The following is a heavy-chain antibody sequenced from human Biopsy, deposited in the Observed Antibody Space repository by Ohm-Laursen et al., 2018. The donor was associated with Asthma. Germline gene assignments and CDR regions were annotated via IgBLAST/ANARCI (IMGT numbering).Heavy chain of an antibody. V-gene: IGHV5-51*01. CDR3: ARFIDGTFFVDY. J-gene: IGHJ4*02. Sequence: ESLRISCNASGYTFSDSWIGWVRQMPGKGLEWMGIIFAANSETKYSPSFQGQVTISADMSISTAFLQWSSLKASDTAIYYCARFIDGTFFVDYWGQGTLVTVSS. D-gene: IGHD1-7*01. CDR2: IFAANSET. CDR1: GYTFSDSW.